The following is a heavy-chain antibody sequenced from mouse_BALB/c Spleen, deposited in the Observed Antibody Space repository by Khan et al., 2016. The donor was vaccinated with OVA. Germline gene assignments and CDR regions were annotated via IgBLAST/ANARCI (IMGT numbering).Heavy chain of an antibody. V-gene: IGHV1-4*01. D-gene: IGHD2-14*01. J-gene: IGHJ3*01. CDR2: INPSNGYT. CDR3: VRDGAYHRNDGWFAY. Sequence: VALVASGAELARPGASVKMSCKASGYTFTSYTIHWIKLRPGQGLEWIGFINPSNGYTNYNQKFKDKATLTADKSSTTVYMQLSSLTSDDSAVYNCVRDGAYHRNDGWFAYWGQETRVTVSA. CDR1: GYTFTSYT.